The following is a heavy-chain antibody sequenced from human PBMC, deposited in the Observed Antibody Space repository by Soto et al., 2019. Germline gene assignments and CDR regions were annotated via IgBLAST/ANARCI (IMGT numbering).Heavy chain of an antibody. D-gene: IGHD5-18*01. J-gene: IGHJ6*02. V-gene: IGHV1-69*01. CDR3: TRVLGYTFEPGKTRYSAMDV. CDR1: GGTFSKDA. CDR2: LIPVFGSP. Sequence: QVQLVQSGAEVKKPGSSVTVSCKTSGGTFSKDAINWVRQAPGQGLEWMGLLIPVFGSPIYAQKFQGRIRLTADESTSTDFMDLSRLRSEDTAVYYCTRVLGYTFEPGKTRYSAMDVWGQGTTVSVSS.